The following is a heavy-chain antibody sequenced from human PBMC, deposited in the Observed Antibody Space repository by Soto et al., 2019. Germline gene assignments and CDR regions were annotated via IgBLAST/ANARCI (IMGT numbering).Heavy chain of an antibody. D-gene: IGHD1-26*01. CDR3: AKQMGKWVDTAIDF. CDR1: DFSFTHHA. CDR2: LSHDGGNI. V-gene: IGHV3-23*01. Sequence: RLSCVAPDFSFTHHAMTWVRLPPGKGLQWVAALSHDGGNIYYRDSVRGRFTISRDNSKNTLYLQMHSLKAEDTAVYFCAKQMGKWVDTAIDFWGQGTQVTVSS. J-gene: IGHJ4*02.